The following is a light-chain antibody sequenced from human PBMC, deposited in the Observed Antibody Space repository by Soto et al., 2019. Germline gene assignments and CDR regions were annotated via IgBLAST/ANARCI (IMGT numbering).Light chain of an antibody. J-gene: IGKJ2*01. CDR1: QSVSSSY. V-gene: IGKV3-20*01. CDR2: GAS. Sequence: EIVLTQSPGTLSLSPGERATLSYRASQSVSSSYLAWYQQKPGQAPRLLIYGASSRATGIPDRFSGSGSGTHFTLTISRLEPEEFAVYYWQQYGSSPDTFGQGTKLEIK. CDR3: QQYGSSPDT.